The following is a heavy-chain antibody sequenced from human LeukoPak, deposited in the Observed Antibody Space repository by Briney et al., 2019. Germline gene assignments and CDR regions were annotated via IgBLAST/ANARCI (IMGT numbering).Heavy chain of an antibody. D-gene: IGHD1-26*01. CDR3: ARDDASDLSASFDL. Sequence: ASVKVSCKASGYTFTGYFMHWLRQAPGQGLEWVGWNNPKSGGAKYAQKFQGRVTMTGDTFINTAYMELYSLRSDDTAVYYCARDDASDLSASFDLWGQGTMVTVSS. V-gene: IGHV1-2*02. CDR1: GYTFTGYF. J-gene: IGHJ3*01. CDR2: NNPKSGGA.